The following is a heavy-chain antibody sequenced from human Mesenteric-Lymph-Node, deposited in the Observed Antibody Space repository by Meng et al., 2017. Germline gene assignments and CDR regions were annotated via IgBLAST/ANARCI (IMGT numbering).Heavy chain of an antibody. V-gene: IGHV4-61*01. CDR3: ARDMKTTSCWYGLPWYFDL. CDR1: CGSVSSGSHY. D-gene: IGHD6-19*01. Sequence: LQARGQGLVRPSEPLSLPLPVSCGSVSSGSHYWSWIRQPPGKGLEWIGYIYYSGSTNYNPSLKSRVTISVDTSQNQFSLNLSSVTAADTAVYYCARDMKTTSCWYGLPWYFDLWGRGTLVTVSS. J-gene: IGHJ2*01. CDR2: IYYSGST.